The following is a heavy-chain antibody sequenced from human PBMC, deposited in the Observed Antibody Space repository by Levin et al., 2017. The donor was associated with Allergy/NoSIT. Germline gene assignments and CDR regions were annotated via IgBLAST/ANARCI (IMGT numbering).Heavy chain of an antibody. CDR3: AGRFGCCSRGSCYSDY. Sequence: SETLSLTCAVSGGSFSGFYWTWIRQPPGKGLEWIGEINENGDTNYNASLKSRVTISMDTSENHFSLRLSSVTAADTAVYFCAGRFGCCSRGSCYSDYWGQGTLVTVSS. CDR1: GGSFSGFY. V-gene: IGHV4-34*01. D-gene: IGHD2-15*01. CDR2: INENGDT. J-gene: IGHJ4*02.